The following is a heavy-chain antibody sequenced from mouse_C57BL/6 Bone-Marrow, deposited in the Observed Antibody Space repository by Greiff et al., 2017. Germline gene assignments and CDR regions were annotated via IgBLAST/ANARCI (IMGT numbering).Heavy chain of an antibody. CDR3: TLRYFDY. V-gene: IGHV14-4*01. J-gene: IGHJ2*01. CDR2: IDPENGDT. CDR1: GFNIKDDY. D-gene: IGHD1-1*01. Sequence: EVQLQESGAELVRPGASVKLSCTASGFNIKDDYMHWVKQRPEQGLEWIGWIDPENGDTAYASKFQGKATITADTSSNTAYLQLSSLTSEDTAVYYCTLRYFDYWGQGTTLTVSS.